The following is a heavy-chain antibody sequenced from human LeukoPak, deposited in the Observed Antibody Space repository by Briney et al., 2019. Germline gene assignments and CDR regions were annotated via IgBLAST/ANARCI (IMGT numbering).Heavy chain of an antibody. Sequence: GGSLRLSCAASGFTFSRHSMNWVRQAPGKGLEWVSSISTSSSYIYHADSVKGRFTISRDNAKNSLYLQMNSLRAEDTAVYFCARVLAVPAAFYFYYGLDVWGQGTTVTVSS. CDR1: GFTFSRHS. CDR3: ARVLAVPAAFYFYYGLDV. CDR2: ISTSSSYI. D-gene: IGHD2-2*01. V-gene: IGHV3-21*01. J-gene: IGHJ6*02.